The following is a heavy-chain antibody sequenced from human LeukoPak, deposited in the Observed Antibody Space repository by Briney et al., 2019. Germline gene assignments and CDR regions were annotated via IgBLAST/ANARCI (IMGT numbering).Heavy chain of an antibody. D-gene: IGHD3-10*01. CDR2: ISYDGSNK. CDR3: ARVLFGRFGELYHLDY. V-gene: IGHV3-30-3*01. Sequence: GGSLRLSCAASGFTFSSYAMHWVRQAPGKGLEWVAVISYDGSNKYYADSVKGRFTISRDNSKDTLYLQMNSLRAEDTAVYYCARVLFGRFGELYHLDYWGQGTLVTVSS. J-gene: IGHJ4*02. CDR1: GFTFSSYA.